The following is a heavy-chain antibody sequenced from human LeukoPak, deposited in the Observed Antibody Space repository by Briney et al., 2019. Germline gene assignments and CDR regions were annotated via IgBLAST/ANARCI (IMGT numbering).Heavy chain of an antibody. CDR2: YDGSNK. Sequence: YDGSNKFYAVSVKGRFTISRVNSKNTLYLQMNSLRAEDTAVYYCAKDGDIGGFVSYFDYWGQGTLVTVSS. CDR3: AKDGDIGGFVSYFDY. J-gene: IGHJ4*02. D-gene: IGHD3-10*01. V-gene: IGHV3-30*18.